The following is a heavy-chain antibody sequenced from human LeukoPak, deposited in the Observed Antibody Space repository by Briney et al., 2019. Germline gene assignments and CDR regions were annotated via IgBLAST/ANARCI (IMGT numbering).Heavy chain of an antibody. CDR1: GGSISSYY. J-gene: IGHJ4*02. CDR3: ARTRNGTYYYDSSGYFFFDY. V-gene: IGHV4-4*07. D-gene: IGHD3-22*01. CDR2: IYTSGST. Sequence: PSETLSLTCTVSGGSISSYYWSWIRQPAGKGLEWIGRIYTSGSTNYNPSLKSRVTISVDTSKNQFSLKLSSVTAADTAVYYCARTRNGTYYYDSSGYFFFDYWGQGTLVTVSS.